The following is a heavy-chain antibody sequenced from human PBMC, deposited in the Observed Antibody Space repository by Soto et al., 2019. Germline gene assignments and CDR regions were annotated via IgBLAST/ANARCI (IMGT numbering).Heavy chain of an antibody. CDR1: GYTFTRYN. CDR2: INVGNGNT. CDR3: ATWVDYGDFEGFDF. D-gene: IGHD4-17*01. Sequence: ASVKVSCKAPGYTFTRYNIHWVRQAPGQRLEWMGWINVGNGNTRYSQKFQGSVTMTWDTSITTAYLDLTRLTTNDTATYFCATWVDYGDFEGFDFWGQGTLVTVSS. V-gene: IGHV1-3*01. J-gene: IGHJ4*02.